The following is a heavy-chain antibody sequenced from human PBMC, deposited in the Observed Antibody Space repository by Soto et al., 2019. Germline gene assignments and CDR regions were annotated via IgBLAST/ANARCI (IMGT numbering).Heavy chain of an antibody. CDR2: SSTFNGKR. CDR3: ARLLTEGASFREDAFDL. V-gene: IGHV1-18*01. CDR1: RYTFTSHG. J-gene: IGHJ3*01. D-gene: IGHD3-9*01. Sequence: QIQLVQSGGDVKTPGASVKVSCTTSRYTFTSHGIAWVRRAPGQGLERIGWSSTFNGKRDYAEKFQGRVTMTEDTITIIVHMERRSLRSDDTAFYYCARLLTEGASFREDAFDLWGPGTKVTVSS.